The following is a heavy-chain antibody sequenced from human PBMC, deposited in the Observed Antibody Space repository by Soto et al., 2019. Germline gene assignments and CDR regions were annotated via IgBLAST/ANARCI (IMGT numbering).Heavy chain of an antibody. CDR3: AKVAAHHPYYYGMDV. CDR1: GFTFSSYA. D-gene: IGHD6-13*01. CDR2: ISGSGGST. V-gene: IGHV3-23*01. Sequence: PGGSLRLSCAASGFTFSSYAMSWVRQAPGKGLEWVSAISGSGGSTYYADSVKGRFTISRDNTKNTLYLQMNSLRAEDTAVYYCAKVAAHHPYYYGMDVWGQGTTVTVSS. J-gene: IGHJ6*02.